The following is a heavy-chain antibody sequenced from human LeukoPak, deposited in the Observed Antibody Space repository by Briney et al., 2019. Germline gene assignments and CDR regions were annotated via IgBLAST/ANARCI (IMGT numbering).Heavy chain of an antibody. V-gene: IGHV3-11*01. Sequence: AGGSLRLSCAASGFICSDFYMSWIRQAPGKGLEWVSYISSRGSTIYYADSVKGRFTISRDNAKNSLYLQMNSLRADDTAVYYCARDRNERGGSGNYYPWDWGQGTLVTVSS. CDR3: ARDRNERGGSGNYYPWD. J-gene: IGHJ4*02. D-gene: IGHD3-10*01. CDR1: GFICSDFY. CDR2: ISSRGSTI.